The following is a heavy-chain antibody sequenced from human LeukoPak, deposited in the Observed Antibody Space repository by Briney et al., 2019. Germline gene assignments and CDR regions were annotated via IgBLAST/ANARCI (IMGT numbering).Heavy chain of an antibody. V-gene: IGHV1-18*01. CDR1: GYTFTSYG. CDR3: GRRDDYGGNGVEGFDY. D-gene: IGHD4-23*01. J-gene: IGHJ4*02. CDR2: ISAYNGNT. Sequence: ASVKVSCKASGYTFTSYGISWVRQAPGQGLEWMAWISAYNGNTNYAQKLQGRVTMTTDTSTSTAYMELRSLRSDDTAVYYCGRRDDYGGNGVEGFDYWGKGTLVTVSS.